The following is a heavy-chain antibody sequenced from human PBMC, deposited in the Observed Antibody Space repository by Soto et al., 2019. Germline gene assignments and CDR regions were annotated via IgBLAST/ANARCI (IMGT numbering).Heavy chain of an antibody. Sequence: PSETLSLTCAVYGGSFSGYYWSWIRQPPGKGLEWIGEINHSGSTNYNPSLKSRVTISVDTSKNQFSLKLSSVTAADTAVYYCARTPYSGNYYMGDYLDSWGQGTPVTVSS. D-gene: IGHD1-26*01. J-gene: IGHJ4*02. V-gene: IGHV4-34*01. CDR3: ARTPYSGNYYMGDYLDS. CDR1: GGSFSGYY. CDR2: INHSGST.